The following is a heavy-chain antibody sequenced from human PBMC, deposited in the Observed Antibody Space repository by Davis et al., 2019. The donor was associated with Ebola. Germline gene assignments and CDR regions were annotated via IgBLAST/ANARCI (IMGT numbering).Heavy chain of an antibody. CDR1: GGSFSGYY. D-gene: IGHD3-10*01. CDR2: ISSSGSTI. Sequence: PSETLSLTCAVYGGSFSGYYWSWIRQAPGKGLEWVSYISSSGSTIYYADSVKGRFTISRDNAKNSLYLQMNSLRAEDTAVYYCARRITMVRGVIIDWYFDLWGRGTLVTVSS. J-gene: IGHJ2*01. CDR3: ARRITMVRGVIIDWYFDL. V-gene: IGHV3-11*04.